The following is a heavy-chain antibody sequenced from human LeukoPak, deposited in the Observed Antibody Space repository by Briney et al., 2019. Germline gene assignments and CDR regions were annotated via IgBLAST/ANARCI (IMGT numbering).Heavy chain of an antibody. Sequence: PSETLSLTCTVSGGSISSGGLYWSWIRQHPGKGLEWIGYMYFSGSTKYNPSLKTRVTISSDTSKNRFSLNLSSVTPADTAVYYCAAEQVSTSSFDYWGQGTTVTVSS. CDR2: MYFSGST. CDR3: AAEQVSTSSFDY. D-gene: IGHD5/OR15-5a*01. J-gene: IGHJ4*02. CDR1: GGSISSGGLY. V-gene: IGHV4-31*03.